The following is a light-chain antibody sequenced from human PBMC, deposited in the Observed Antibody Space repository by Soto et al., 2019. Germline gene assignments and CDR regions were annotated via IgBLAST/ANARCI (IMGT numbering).Light chain of an antibody. V-gene: IGLV1-40*01. Sequence: QSVLTQPPSVSGAPGQRVTISCTGSSSNIGAGYDVHWYQQLLGTAPKLLIYVNSNRPSGVPDRFSGSKSGTSASLAITGLQAEDEADYYCQSYDSSLSVVFGGGTKLTVL. CDR1: SSNIGAGYD. CDR3: QSYDSSLSVV. CDR2: VNS. J-gene: IGLJ2*01.